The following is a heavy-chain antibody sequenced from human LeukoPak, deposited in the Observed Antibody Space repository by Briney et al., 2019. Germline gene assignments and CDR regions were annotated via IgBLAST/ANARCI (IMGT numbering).Heavy chain of an antibody. Sequence: GGSLRLSCAASGFTFSSYAMSWVRQAPGKGLEWVSAISGSGGSTYYADSVKGRFTISRDNSKNTLYLQMNSLRAEDTAVYYCAKAYYYDSSAYYEFDSWGQGTLVTVSS. D-gene: IGHD3-22*01. CDR2: ISGSGGST. V-gene: IGHV3-23*01. CDR3: AKAYYYDSSAYYEFDS. CDR1: GFTFSSYA. J-gene: IGHJ4*02.